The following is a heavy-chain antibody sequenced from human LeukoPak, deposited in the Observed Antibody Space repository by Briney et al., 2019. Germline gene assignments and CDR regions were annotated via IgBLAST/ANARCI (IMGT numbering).Heavy chain of an antibody. CDR2: IKQDGSEK. CDR1: GFTFSSYW. Sequence: GGSLRLSCAASGFTFSSYWMSWVRQAPGKGLEWVANIKQDGSEKYYVDSVKGRFTISRDNSKNTLYLQMNSLRAEDTAVYYCAKPLKYYYDSSGYRGAFDIWGQGTMVTVSS. J-gene: IGHJ3*02. V-gene: IGHV3-7*03. D-gene: IGHD3-22*01. CDR3: AKPLKYYYDSSGYRGAFDI.